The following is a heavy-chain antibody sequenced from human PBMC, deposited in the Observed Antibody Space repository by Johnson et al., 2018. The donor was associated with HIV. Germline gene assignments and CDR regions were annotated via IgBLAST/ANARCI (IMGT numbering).Heavy chain of an antibody. CDR2: IHTGGST. Sequence: EVQLVESGGGLIQPGGSLRLSCAASGLIVNNYYINWVRQAPGKGLEWVSVIHTGGSTSYADSVKGRFTVSRDNSKNTLFLQMNSLRAEDTAVYYCARARIAARSPPPRPDAFDIWGQGTMVTVSS. V-gene: IGHV3-53*01. D-gene: IGHD6-6*01. CDR1: GLIVNNYY. CDR3: ARARIAARSPPPRPDAFDI. J-gene: IGHJ3*02.